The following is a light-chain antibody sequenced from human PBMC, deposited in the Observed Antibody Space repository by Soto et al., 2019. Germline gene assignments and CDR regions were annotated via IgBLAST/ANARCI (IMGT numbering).Light chain of an antibody. Sequence: QSDLTQPPSASGSPGQSVTISCTGTSSDVGGYNYVSWYQQHPDKAPKLMIYEVSKRPSGVPDRFSGSKSDNTAYLTVSGLRAEDEADYYCCSYAGSNRKFFGGGTKLTVL. CDR1: SSDVGGYNY. J-gene: IGLJ2*01. CDR3: CSYAGSNRKF. V-gene: IGLV2-8*01. CDR2: EVS.